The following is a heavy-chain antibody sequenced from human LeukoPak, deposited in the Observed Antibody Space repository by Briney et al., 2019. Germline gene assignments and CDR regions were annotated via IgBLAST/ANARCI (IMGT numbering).Heavy chain of an antibody. CDR3: ARGGGLDV. Sequence: GGSPRLSCAASEFTFSNYWMSWVRQAPGKGLEWVAHMKQDGSEKYYVDSVKGRFTTSRDNAKNSLYLQMSNLRAEDTAVYFCARGGGLDVWGQGATVTVSS. D-gene: IGHD3-16*01. J-gene: IGHJ6*02. CDR2: MKQDGSEK. V-gene: IGHV3-7*03. CDR1: EFTFSNYW.